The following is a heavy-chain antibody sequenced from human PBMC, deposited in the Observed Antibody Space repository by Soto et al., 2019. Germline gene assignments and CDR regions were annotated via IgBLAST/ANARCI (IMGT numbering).Heavy chain of an antibody. J-gene: IGHJ5*02. CDR1: GGSISSGGYS. CDR3: ARERSIKIFGVVTNWFDP. Sequence: QLQLQESGSGLVKPSQTLSLTCSVYGGSISSGGYSWSWIRQPPGKGLQWFGYIYHSGSTNYNPCRKGRVTISVDRFKNQFSLKLSSVTAADTDVYYCARERSIKIFGVVTNWFDPWRQGTLVTVSS. V-gene: IGHV4-30-2*01. D-gene: IGHD3-3*01. CDR2: IYHSGST.